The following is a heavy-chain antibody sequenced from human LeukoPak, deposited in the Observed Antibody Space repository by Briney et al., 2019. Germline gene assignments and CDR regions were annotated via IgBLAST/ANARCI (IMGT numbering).Heavy chain of an antibody. CDR2: INPSGGST. V-gene: IGHV1-46*01. CDR3: ARSPFYDSSGYYNIDY. Sequence: ASVKVSCKASGYTFTSYYMHWVRQAPGQGLEWMGIINPSGGSTSYAQKFQGRVTMTRDMSTSTVYMELSSLRSEDTAVYYCARSPFYDSSGYYNIDYWGQGTLVTVSS. D-gene: IGHD3-22*01. CDR1: GYTFTSYY. J-gene: IGHJ4*02.